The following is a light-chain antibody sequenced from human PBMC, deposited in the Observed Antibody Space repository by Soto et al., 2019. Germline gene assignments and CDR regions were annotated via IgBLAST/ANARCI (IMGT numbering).Light chain of an antibody. CDR3: AAWDDSLSGPV. J-gene: IGLJ3*02. CDR2: RDD. Sequence: QSVLTQPPSASASPGQRVTISCSGTNSNIGNNYVYWYRQLPGTAPKLLIYRDDQRPSGVPDRFSGSKSGTSASLAISGLLSEDEADYYCAAWDDSLSGPVFGGGTKLTVL. CDR1: NSNIGNNY. V-gene: IGLV1-47*01.